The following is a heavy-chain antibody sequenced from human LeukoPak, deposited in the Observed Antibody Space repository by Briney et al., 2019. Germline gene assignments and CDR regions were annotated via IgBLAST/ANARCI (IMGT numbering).Heavy chain of an antibody. Sequence: SGGSLRLSCAASGFTFSSYWMHWVRQAPGKGLVWVSRIHSGGSDTNYADSVKGRFTISRDNAKNTLYLQMNSLRAEDTAVYYCARDYSYAYDQWGRGTLVTVSS. V-gene: IGHV3-74*01. CDR3: ARDYSYAYDQ. CDR1: GFTFSSYW. J-gene: IGHJ4*02. CDR2: IHSGGSDT. D-gene: IGHD3-16*01.